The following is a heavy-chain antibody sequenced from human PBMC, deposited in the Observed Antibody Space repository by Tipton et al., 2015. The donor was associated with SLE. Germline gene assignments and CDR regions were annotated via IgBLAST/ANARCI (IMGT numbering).Heavy chain of an antibody. J-gene: IGHJ5*01. CDR3: AREQTYSADATGCHGWFDS. CDR1: GGSISGYY. D-gene: IGHD3-9*01. Sequence: TLSLTCTVSGGSISGYYWNWIRQPPGKGLEWIGYISYSRHTRYNTSLRNRVTISLDTSKNQFSLRLSYVTAADTAVYYCAREQTYSADATGCHGWFDSWGQGALVTVSS. CDR2: ISYSRHT. V-gene: IGHV4-59*13.